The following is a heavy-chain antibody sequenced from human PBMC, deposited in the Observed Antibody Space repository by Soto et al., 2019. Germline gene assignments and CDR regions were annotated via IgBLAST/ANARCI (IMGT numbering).Heavy chain of an antibody. CDR3: ARDTVRGGYSYDLYYYGMDV. V-gene: IGHV1-2*02. J-gene: IGHJ6*02. Sequence: ASVKVSCKASGYTFTGYYMHWVRQAPGQGLEWMGWINPNSGGTNYAQKFQGRVTMTRDTSISTAYMELSRLRSDDTAVYYCARDTVRGGYSYDLYYYGMDVWGQGTTVTVSS. CDR1: GYTFTGYY. D-gene: IGHD5-18*01. CDR2: INPNSGGT.